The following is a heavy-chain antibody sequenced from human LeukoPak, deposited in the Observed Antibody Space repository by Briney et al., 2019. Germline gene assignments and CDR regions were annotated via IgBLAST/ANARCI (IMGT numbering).Heavy chain of an antibody. V-gene: IGHV3-7*03. CDR1: GDSISSSYW. D-gene: IGHD5-12*01. CDR3: ARDVEWKLEWLRWFWFDP. CDR2: IKQDGSEK. Sequence: PSGTLSLTCAVSGDSISSSYWWSWVRQAPGKGLEWVANIKQDGSEKYYVDSVKGRFTISRDNAKNSLYLQMNSLRAEDTAVYYCARDVEWKLEWLRWFWFDPWGQGTLVTVSS. J-gene: IGHJ5*02.